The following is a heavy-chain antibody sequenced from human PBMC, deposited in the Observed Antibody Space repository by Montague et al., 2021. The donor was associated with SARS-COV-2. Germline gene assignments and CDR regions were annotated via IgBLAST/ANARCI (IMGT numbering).Heavy chain of an antibody. Sequence: CAISGDSDSSNRVACSWIRQSPSRRLEWLGRTYYRSKWYSDYAPSVRGRLTVNPDASKNEFSLELNYVNPEDTAVYYCVRYSGWFYFDFWGQGTLVTVSS. CDR1: GDSDSSNRVA. V-gene: IGHV6-1*01. D-gene: IGHD6-19*01. CDR2: TYYRSKWYS. CDR3: VRYSGWFYFDF. J-gene: IGHJ4*02.